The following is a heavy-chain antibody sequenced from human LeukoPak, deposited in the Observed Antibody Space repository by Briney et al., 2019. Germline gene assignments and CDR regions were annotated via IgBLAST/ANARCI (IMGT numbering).Heavy chain of an antibody. D-gene: IGHD1-26*01. Sequence: GGSLRLSCAASGFTFSNAWMSWVRQAPGKGLEWVSSISSSSGYIYYADSVKGRFTISRDNAKNSLYLQMNSLRAEDTAVYYCAGLYSGSYYQNYYYYYMDVWGKGTTVTVSS. J-gene: IGHJ6*03. CDR3: AGLYSGSYYQNYYYYYMDV. V-gene: IGHV3-21*01. CDR1: GFTFSNAW. CDR2: ISSSSGYI.